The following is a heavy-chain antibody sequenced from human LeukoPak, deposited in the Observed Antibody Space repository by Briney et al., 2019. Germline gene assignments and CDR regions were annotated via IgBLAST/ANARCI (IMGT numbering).Heavy chain of an antibody. CDR2: IYTSGRT. CDR1: GGSISYYY. V-gene: IGHV4-4*07. Sequence: SETLSLTCTVSGGSISYYYWNWIRQPAGKGLEWIGRIYTSGRTYYNPSLKSRVSMSVDTSKNQFSLKLSSVTAADTAVYYCARVTGYMIEDYFDSWGQGTMVTVSS. J-gene: IGHJ4*03. D-gene: IGHD3-22*01. CDR3: ARVTGYMIEDYFDS.